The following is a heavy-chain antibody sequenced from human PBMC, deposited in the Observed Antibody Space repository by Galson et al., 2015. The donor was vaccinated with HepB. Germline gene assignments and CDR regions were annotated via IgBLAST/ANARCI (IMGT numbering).Heavy chain of an antibody. CDR2: ISTYNSNT. CDR1: GYSFVNYG. J-gene: IGHJ4*02. Sequence: SVKVSCKASGYSFVNYGISWVRQAPGQGLEWMGWISTYNSNTNYAQKFQGRVTVTRDTSTSTAYMELSRLRSDDTAVYYCARDPGSGNRFDYWGQGTLVTVSS. D-gene: IGHD1-26*01. CDR3: ARDPGSGNRFDY. V-gene: IGHV1-18*01.